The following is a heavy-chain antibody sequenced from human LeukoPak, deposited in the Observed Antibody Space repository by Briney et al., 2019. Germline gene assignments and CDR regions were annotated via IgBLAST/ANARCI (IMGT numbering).Heavy chain of an antibody. CDR3: ARALRSYYYDSSGYSIYYYYYYYMDV. V-gene: IGHV1-69*05. J-gene: IGHJ6*03. CDR2: TIPIFGTA. CDR1: GGTFSSYA. D-gene: IGHD3-22*01. Sequence: EASVKVSCKASGGTFSSYAISWVRQAPGQGREWMGGTIPIFGTANYAQKFQGRVTITTDESTSTAYMELSSLRSEDTAVYYCARALRSYYYDSSGYSIYYYYYYYMDVWGKGTTVTVSS.